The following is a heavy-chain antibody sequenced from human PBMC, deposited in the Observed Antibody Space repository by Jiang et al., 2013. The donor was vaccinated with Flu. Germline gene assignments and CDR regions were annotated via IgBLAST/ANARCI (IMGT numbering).Heavy chain of an antibody. D-gene: IGHD2-21*02. CDR3: ARDGDPASGNSGPLNLHF. J-gene: IGHJ4*02. CDR1: GFTSGTYN. Sequence: QLVESGGGVVQPGRSLRLSCADSGFTSGTYNFHWVRQAPGKGLEWVAHLSFDGHEKNYADSVKGRFTISSDKSKKTLFLQMTSLKGGDTAVYYCARDGDPASGNSGPLNLHFWGQGTLVTVSS. CDR2: LSFDGHEK. V-gene: IGHV3-30*01.